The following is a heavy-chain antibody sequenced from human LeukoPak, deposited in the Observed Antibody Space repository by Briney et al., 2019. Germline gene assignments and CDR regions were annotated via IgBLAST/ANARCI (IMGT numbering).Heavy chain of an antibody. V-gene: IGHV3-30*02. CDR1: GFTFSSYG. CDR3: AKDLWDIVVVPAASPFDY. Sequence: PGGSLRLSCAASGFTFSSYGMHWVRQAPGKGLEWVAFIRYDGSNKYYADSVKGRFTISRDNSKDTLYLQMNSLRAEDTAVYYCAKDLWDIVVVPAASPFDYWGQGTLVTVSS. CDR2: IRYDGSNK. D-gene: IGHD2-2*01. J-gene: IGHJ4*02.